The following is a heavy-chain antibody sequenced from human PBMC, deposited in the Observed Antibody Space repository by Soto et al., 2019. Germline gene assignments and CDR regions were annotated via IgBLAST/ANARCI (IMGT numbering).Heavy chain of an antibody. Sequence: GSAPTPVNPTQTLTLTCTFSGFSQSTLGTCVTWIRQPPGKALEWLALINWDNNEYYNPSLRSRLTINKDTSKNQVVLTMTNMDPVDTATYYCIQSRCGGDCLQSYASHYYYGMDVWGQGTTVTVSS. CDR2: INWDNNE. J-gene: IGHJ6*02. CDR1: GFSQSTLGTC. CDR3: IQSRCGGDCLQSYASHYYYGMDV. D-gene: IGHD2-21*02. V-gene: IGHV2-70*12.